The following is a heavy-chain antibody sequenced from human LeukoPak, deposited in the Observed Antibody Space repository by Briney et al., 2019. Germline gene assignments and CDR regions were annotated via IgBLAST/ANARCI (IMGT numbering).Heavy chain of an antibody. CDR1: GYTFTSYG. Sequence: ASVKVSCKASGYTFTSYGISWVRQAPGQGLEWMGWISAYNGNTNYAQKLQSRVTMTTDTSTSTAYIGLRSLRSDDTAVYYCARVTYSIIFDYWGQGTLVTVSS. J-gene: IGHJ4*02. CDR3: ARVTYSIIFDY. CDR2: ISAYNGNT. D-gene: IGHD6-13*01. V-gene: IGHV1-18*01.